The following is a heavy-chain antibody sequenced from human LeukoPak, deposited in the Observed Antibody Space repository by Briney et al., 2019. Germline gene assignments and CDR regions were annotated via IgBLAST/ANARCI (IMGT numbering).Heavy chain of an antibody. Sequence: GASVKVSCKASGYTFTSYFIHWVRQAPGQGLEWMGMINPSGGSTSYAQNFQGRVTMTRNTSTSTVYMELSSLRSEDTAVYYCAKDRGSGTYNSYGMDVWGQGTTVTVSS. CDR1: GYTFTSYF. CDR2: INPSGGST. D-gene: IGHD5-12*01. V-gene: IGHV1-46*01. CDR3: AKDRGSGTYNSYGMDV. J-gene: IGHJ6*02.